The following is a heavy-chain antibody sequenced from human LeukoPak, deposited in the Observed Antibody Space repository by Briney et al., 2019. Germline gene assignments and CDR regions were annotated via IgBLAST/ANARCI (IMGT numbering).Heavy chain of an antibody. D-gene: IGHD1-26*01. J-gene: IGHJ4*02. Sequence: GGSLRLSCAASGFTFSSYAMSWVRQAPGKGLEWVSAISGSGGSTYYADSVKGRLTISRDNSKNTLYLQMNSLRAEDTAVYYCAKVKKLGELLGFDYWGQGTLVTVSS. CDR1: GFTFSSYA. V-gene: IGHV3-23*01. CDR3: AKVKKLGELLGFDY. CDR2: ISGSGGST.